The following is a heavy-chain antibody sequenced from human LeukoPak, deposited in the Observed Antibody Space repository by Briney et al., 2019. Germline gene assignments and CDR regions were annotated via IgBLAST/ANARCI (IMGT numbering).Heavy chain of an antibody. CDR1: GFTFSSYA. J-gene: IGHJ6*03. Sequence: QPGGSLRLSCAASGFTFSSYAMSWVRQAPGKGLEWVSAISGSGGSTYCADSVKGRFTISRDNSKNTLYLQMNSLRAEDTAVYYCAKDTYYYYYMDVWGKGTTVTVSS. CDR3: AKDTYYYYYMDV. CDR2: ISGSGGST. V-gene: IGHV3-23*01.